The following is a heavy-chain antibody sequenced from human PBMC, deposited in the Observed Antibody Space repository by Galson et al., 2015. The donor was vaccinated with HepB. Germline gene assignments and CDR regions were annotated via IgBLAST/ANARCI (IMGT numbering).Heavy chain of an antibody. V-gene: IGHV5-10-1*01. CDR2: IDLSESYT. CDR1: GYSFTNYW. CDR3: ARSDAPGMTMIRGVELPYYYHAMDG. Sequence: QSGAEVKKPGESPRISCKGFGYSFTNYWISWVRQMPGKGLEWVGRIDLSESYTDYSPSFQGHVTISADKSIATAFLQWSSLQASDTALYYCARSDAPGMTMIRGVELPYYYHAMDGWGQGTTVTVSS. J-gene: IGHJ6*02. D-gene: IGHD3-10*01.